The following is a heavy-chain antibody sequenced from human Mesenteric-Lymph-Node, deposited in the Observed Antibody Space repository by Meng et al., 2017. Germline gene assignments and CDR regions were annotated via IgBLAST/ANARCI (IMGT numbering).Heavy chain of an antibody. CDR3: VRDTRRGGGWFDP. J-gene: IGHJ5*02. CDR2: IYHGVNI. CDR1: GGSISSGDYS. Sequence: QLQLQGPGPGLGKPSETLSLTCTVSGGSISSGDYSWTWIRQPPGKGLEWIGYIYHGVNIYYTPSLRSRVTISVDKSRNQFSLKLTSVSAADTAVYYCVRDTRRGGGWFDPWGQGTLVTVSS. D-gene: IGHD3-10*01. V-gene: IGHV4-30-2*01.